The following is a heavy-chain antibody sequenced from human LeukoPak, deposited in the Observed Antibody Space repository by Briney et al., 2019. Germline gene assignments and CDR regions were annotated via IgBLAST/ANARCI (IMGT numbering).Heavy chain of an antibody. CDR2: IYYSGST. Sequence: PSETLSLTCTVSGGSISSSSYYWGWIRQPPGKGLEWIGSIYYSGSTYYNPSLKSRVTISVDTSKNQFSLKLSSVTAADTAVYYCARHGGTIFGVVIAFDYWGQGTLVTVSS. CDR1: GGSISSSSYY. J-gene: IGHJ4*02. D-gene: IGHD3-3*01. V-gene: IGHV4-39*01. CDR3: ARHGGTIFGVVIAFDY.